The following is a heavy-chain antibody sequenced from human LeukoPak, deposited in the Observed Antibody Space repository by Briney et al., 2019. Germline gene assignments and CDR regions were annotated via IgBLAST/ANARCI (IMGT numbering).Heavy chain of an antibody. CDR3: TRSSVTGHFDF. CDR2: IILPLDIT. CDR1: GDTFSSSA. J-gene: IGHJ4*02. Sequence: ASVKVSCKASGDTFSSSAISWVRQAPGQGLEWMGKIILPLDITNYAQQFQGGVTITTDKSTDTVFLELSSLRSQDTAVYYCTRSSVTGHFDFWGQGTLVTVSS. D-gene: IGHD6-19*01. V-gene: IGHV1-69*04.